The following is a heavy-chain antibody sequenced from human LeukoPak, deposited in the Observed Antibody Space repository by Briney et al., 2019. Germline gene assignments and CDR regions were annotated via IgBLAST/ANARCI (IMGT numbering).Heavy chain of an antibody. CDR2: ISYDGSNK. J-gene: IGHJ5*02. CDR1: GFTFSSYA. Sequence: GGPLRLSCAASGFTFSSYAMHWVRQAPGKGLEWVAVISYDGSNKYYADSVKGRFTISRDNSKNTLYLQMNSLRAEDTAVYYCARRLGTYPSNWFDPWGQGTLVTVSS. CDR3: ARRLGTYPSNWFDP. V-gene: IGHV3-30-3*01. D-gene: IGHD7-27*01.